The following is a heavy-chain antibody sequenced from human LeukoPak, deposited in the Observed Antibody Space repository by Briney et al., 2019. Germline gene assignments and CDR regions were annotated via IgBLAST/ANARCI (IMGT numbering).Heavy chain of an antibody. V-gene: IGHV3-7*04. J-gene: IGHJ4*02. CDR3: ARGDAFSGDH. Sequence: PGGSLRLSCAVSGFSFTNFWMSWVRQAPRRGLEWVANIHPEGNEKYHVESVKGRFTISRDNTKNLLFLQMNGLRVEDTAVYYCARGDAFSGDHWGQGTLVTVSS. CDR1: GFSFTNFW. CDR2: IHPEGNEK.